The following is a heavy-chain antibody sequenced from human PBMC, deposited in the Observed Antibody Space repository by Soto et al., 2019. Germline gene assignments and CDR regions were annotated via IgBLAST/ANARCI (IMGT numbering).Heavy chain of an antibody. J-gene: IGHJ2*01. CDR1: GFTFSSYG. CDR2: IWYDGSNK. Sequence: QVQLVESGGGVVQPGRSLRLSCAASGFTFSSYGMHWVRQAPGKGLEWVAVIWYDGSNKYYADSVKGRFTISRDNSKNTLYLQMNSLRAEDTAVYYCARGPYYYGSGSYDWYFDLWGRGTLVTVSS. D-gene: IGHD3-10*01. CDR3: ARGPYYYGSGSYDWYFDL. V-gene: IGHV3-33*01.